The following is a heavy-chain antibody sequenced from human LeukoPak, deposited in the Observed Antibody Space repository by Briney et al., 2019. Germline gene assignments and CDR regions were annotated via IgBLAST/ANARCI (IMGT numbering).Heavy chain of an antibody. Sequence: SETLSLTCTVSGVSISSHYWSWIRQSPGKRLEWIGNIYYTGSTNYNPSLQSRVAISIDTSKNQFSLTLNSVTAADAAVYYCASAGNPHYFDFWGQGPLVTVSS. CDR3: ASAGNPHYFDF. J-gene: IGHJ4*02. V-gene: IGHV4-59*11. CDR1: GVSISSHY. CDR2: IYYTGST.